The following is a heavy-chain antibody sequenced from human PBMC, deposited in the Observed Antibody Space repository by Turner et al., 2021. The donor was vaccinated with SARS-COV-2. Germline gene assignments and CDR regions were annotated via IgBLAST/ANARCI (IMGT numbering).Heavy chain of an antibody. CDR3: ARHSPELRGDFFDY. J-gene: IGHJ4*02. CDR1: GGAICSSSYY. CDR2: IYYSGST. Sequence: QLQLQESGPGLVKPSETLSITCTVSGGAICSSSYYWGWIRQSLGKGLEWIGNIYYSGSTYYNPSLKGRVTISVDTSKNQFSLKLSSVTATDTAVYYCARHSPELRGDFFDYWGQGTLVTVSS. V-gene: IGHV4-39*01. D-gene: IGHD1-26*01.